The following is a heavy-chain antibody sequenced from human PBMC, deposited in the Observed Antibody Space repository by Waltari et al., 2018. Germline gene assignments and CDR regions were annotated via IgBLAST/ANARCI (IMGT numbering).Heavy chain of an antibody. CDR3: ARSGGGTTTFGVAE. CDR1: GYTFTDFF. CDR2: INPKSGDT. D-gene: IGHD3-3*01. V-gene: IGHV1-2*06. J-gene: IGHJ4*02. Sequence: QVQLVQSGAGVKKSGASVKVSCKASGYTFTDFFIHWVRQAPGQGLEWMVRINPKSGDTTYAQRFQGRVTMTGDTSITTAYMELTGLISDDTASYYCARSGGGTTTFGVAEWGQGSLVTVSS.